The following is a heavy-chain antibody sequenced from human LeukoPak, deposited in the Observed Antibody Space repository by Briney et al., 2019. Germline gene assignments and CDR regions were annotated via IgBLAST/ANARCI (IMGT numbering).Heavy chain of an antibody. D-gene: IGHD3-3*01. V-gene: IGHV3-23*01. CDR2: ISGSGGST. CDR3: AKEETYYDFWSGYYKSDAFDI. J-gene: IGHJ3*02. Sequence: TGGSLRLSCAASGFTFSSYAMSWVRQAPGKGLEWVSAISGSGGSTYYADSVKGRFTISRDNSKNTLYLQMNSLRAEDTAVYYCAKEETYYDFWSGYYKSDAFDIWGQGTMVTVSS. CDR1: GFTFSSYA.